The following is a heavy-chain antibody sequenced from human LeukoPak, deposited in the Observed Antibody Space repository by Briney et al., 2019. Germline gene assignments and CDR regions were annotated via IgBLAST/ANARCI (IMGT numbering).Heavy chain of an antibody. CDR2: ISWNSGTI. J-gene: IGHJ3*02. Sequence: SLRLSCVASGFIFDDYALYWVRQAPGKGLEWVSGISWNSGTIGYADSVKGRFTISRDNAKNSLYLQMNSLRVEDTALYYCVKDNGYYGLSSVFDIWGQGTMVTVSS. CDR1: GFIFDDYA. D-gene: IGHD3-10*01. V-gene: IGHV3-9*01. CDR3: VKDNGYYGLSSVFDI.